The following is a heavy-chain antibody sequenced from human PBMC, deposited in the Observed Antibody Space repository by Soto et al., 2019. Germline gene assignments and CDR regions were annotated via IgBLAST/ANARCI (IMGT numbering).Heavy chain of an antibody. J-gene: IGHJ5*02. Sequence: SETLSLTCNVSGGPIISFNYYWTWIRQPPGKGLEWIGYISRSGSTYFSPSLKSRVSISVDTSTNQFSLRLSSVTAADTAVYYCARQRPPRGPNYYSFSDFYHGVFDPWGQGTLVTVSS. D-gene: IGHD3-10*01. V-gene: IGHV4-30-4*01. CDR3: ARQRPPRGPNYYSFSDFYHGVFDP. CDR2: ISRSGST. CDR1: GGPIISFNYY.